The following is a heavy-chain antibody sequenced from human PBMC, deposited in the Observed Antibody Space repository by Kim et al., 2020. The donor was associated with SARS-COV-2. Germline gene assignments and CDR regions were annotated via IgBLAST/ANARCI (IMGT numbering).Heavy chain of an antibody. J-gene: IGHJ4*01. CDR3: ARVLSSGWSYFDY. Sequence: YANPVMGRFTISRDNAQNSLYLKMNSLRAEDTAVYYCARVLSSGWSYFDYWGQGTLVTVSS. V-gene: IGHV3-21*01. D-gene: IGHD6-19*01.